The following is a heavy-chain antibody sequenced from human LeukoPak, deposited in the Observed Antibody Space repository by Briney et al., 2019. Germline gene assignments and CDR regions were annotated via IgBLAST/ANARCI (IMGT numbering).Heavy chain of an antibody. J-gene: IGHJ6*04. V-gene: IGHV4-30-2*01. CDR3: ARDYYGMDV. CDR1: GGSISSGGYS. CDR2: IYHSGST. Sequence: IPSQTLSLTCAVSGGSISSGGYSWSWIRQPPGKDLEWIGYIYHSGSTYYNPSLKSRVTISVDRSKNQFSLKLSSVTAADTAVYYCARDYYGMDVWGKGTTVTVSS.